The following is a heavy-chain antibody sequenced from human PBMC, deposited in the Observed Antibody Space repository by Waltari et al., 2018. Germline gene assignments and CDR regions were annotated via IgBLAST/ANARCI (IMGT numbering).Heavy chain of an antibody. Sequence: QLQLQESGPGLVKPSETLSLTCTVSGGSISSSSYYWGWIRQPPGKGLEWIGSIYYSGSTYYNPSLKSRVTISVDTSKNQFSLKLSSVTAADTAVYYCARVLGSPGDAFDIWGQGTMVTVSS. D-gene: IGHD1-26*01. J-gene: IGHJ3*02. V-gene: IGHV4-39*07. CDR3: ARVLGSPGDAFDI. CDR2: IYYSGST. CDR1: GGSISSSSYY.